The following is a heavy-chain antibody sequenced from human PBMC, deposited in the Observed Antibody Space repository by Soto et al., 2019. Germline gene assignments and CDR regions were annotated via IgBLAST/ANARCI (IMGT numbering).Heavy chain of an antibody. D-gene: IGHD3-10*01. J-gene: IGHJ6*02. V-gene: IGHV1-18*01. CDR3: ARGQGYNYYSTTRPAYYYYGMDV. CDR1: GYTFTSYG. CDR2: ISAYNGNT. Sequence: ASVKVSCKASGYTFTSYGISWVRQAPGQGLEWMGWISAYNGNTNYAQKLQGRVTMTTDTSTSTAYMELRSLRSDDTAVYYCARGQGYNYYSTTRPAYYYYGMDVWGQGTTVTVSS.